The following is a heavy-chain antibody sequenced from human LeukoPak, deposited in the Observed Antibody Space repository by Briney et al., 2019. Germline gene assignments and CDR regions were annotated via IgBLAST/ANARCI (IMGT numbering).Heavy chain of an antibody. J-gene: IGHJ4*02. CDR2: MSPNSGNT. V-gene: IGHV1-8*01. CDR3: ARSPYYDILTGYTYGGLDY. Sequence: ASVKVSCKASGYTFTSYDINWVRQATGQGLEYMGWMSPNSGNTGYVQKFQGRVTMTRNTAISTAYMELSSLRSEDTAVYYCARSPYYDILTGYTYGGLDYWGQGTLVTVSS. D-gene: IGHD3-9*01. CDR1: GYTFTSYD.